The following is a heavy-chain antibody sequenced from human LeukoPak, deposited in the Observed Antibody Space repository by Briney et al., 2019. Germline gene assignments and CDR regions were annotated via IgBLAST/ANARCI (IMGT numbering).Heavy chain of an antibody. Sequence: GGSLRLSCAASGFTFSSYSMNWVRQAPGKGLEWVSSISSSSSYIYYADSVKGRFTISRDNAKNSLYLQMNSLRAEDTAVYYCARPYRPSMLAPTDWGQGTLVTVSS. D-gene: IGHD2-8*01. CDR1: GFTFSSYS. J-gene: IGHJ4*02. V-gene: IGHV3-21*01. CDR3: ARPYRPSMLAPTD. CDR2: ISSSSSYI.